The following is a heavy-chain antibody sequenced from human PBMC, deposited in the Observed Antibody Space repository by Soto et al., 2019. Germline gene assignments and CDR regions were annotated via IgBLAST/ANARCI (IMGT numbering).Heavy chain of an antibody. Sequence: GGSLRLSCAASGFTFSSYWMHWVRQAPGKGLVWVSRINSDGSSTSYADSVKGRFTISRDNAKNTLYLQMNSLRAEDTAVYYCARDASDGIPEEQPVDYWGQATLVTVSS. CDR1: GFTFSSYW. D-gene: IGHD6-13*01. CDR2: INSDGSST. V-gene: IGHV3-74*01. J-gene: IGHJ4*02. CDR3: ARDASDGIPEEQPVDY.